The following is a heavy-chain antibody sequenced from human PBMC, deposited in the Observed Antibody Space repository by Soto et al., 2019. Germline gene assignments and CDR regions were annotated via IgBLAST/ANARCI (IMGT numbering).Heavy chain of an antibody. Sequence: QVQLVQSGAEVKKPGASVTLSCKASAYSFTIYHIHWVRQAPGQGLEWMGLINPDAGATNYAQRFQGRLRLTRDTSTSTVYMELRSLRFDDTAVYYCARGDIVLVPASEGNWFDPWGQGTLVTVSS. CDR3: ARGDIVLVPASEGNWFDP. CDR2: INPDAGAT. V-gene: IGHV1-46*01. CDR1: AYSFTIYH. D-gene: IGHD2-2*01. J-gene: IGHJ5*02.